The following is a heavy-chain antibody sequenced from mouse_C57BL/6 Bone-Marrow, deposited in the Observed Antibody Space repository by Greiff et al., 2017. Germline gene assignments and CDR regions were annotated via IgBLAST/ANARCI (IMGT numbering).Heavy chain of an antibody. V-gene: IGHV1-69*01. CDR3: AREELGVLRFAY. CDR1: GYTFTSYW. J-gene: IGHJ3*01. Sequence: QVQLQQPGAELVMPGASVKLSCKASGYTFTSYWMHWVKQRPGQGLEWIGEIDPSDSYTNYNQKFKGKSTLTVDKSSSTAYMQLSSLTSEDSAVYYCAREELGVLRFAYWGQGTLVTVSA. CDR2: IDPSDSYT.